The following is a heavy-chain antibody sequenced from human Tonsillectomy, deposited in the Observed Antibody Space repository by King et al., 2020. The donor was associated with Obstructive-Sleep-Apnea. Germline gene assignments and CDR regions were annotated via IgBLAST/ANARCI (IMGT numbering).Heavy chain of an antibody. CDR2: ISSSSSTI. Sequence: VQLVESGGGLVQPGGSLRLSCAASGFTFSSYSMNWVRQAPGKGLEWVSYISSSSSTIYYADSVKGRFTISRDNAKNSLYLQMNSLRAEDTAVYYCASAGYSSSWYFDYWGQGTLVTVSS. J-gene: IGHJ4*02. D-gene: IGHD6-13*01. CDR1: GFTFSSYS. V-gene: IGHV3-48*04. CDR3: ASAGYSSSWYFDY.